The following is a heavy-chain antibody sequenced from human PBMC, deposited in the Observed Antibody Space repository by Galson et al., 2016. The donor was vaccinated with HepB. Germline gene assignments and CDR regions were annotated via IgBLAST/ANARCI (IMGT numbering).Heavy chain of an antibody. J-gene: IGHJ4*02. CDR3: ARVSDGYNTAPVDY. D-gene: IGHD5-24*01. CDR1: GFTVSSNY. Sequence: SLRLSCAASGFTVSSNYMTWDRQAPGKGLEWVSVIYSGGSTYYADSVKGRFTISRDNSKNTLYLQMNSLRAEDTAVYYCARVSDGYNTAPVDYWGQGTLVTVSS. CDR2: IYSGGST. V-gene: IGHV3-66*01.